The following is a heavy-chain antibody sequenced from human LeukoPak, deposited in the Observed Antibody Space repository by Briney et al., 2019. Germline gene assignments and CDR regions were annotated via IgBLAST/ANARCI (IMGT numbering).Heavy chain of an antibody. CDR1: GGSFSSYY. CDR2: IYYSGTT. Sequence: SETLPLTCTVSGGSFSSYYWSWIRQPPGKGLEWIGHIYYSGTTNYNPSLKSRVTISVDTSKNQFSLKLSSVTAADTAVYYCARGIETSKRRGYDYWGQGTLVTVSS. D-gene: IGHD1-26*01. V-gene: IGHV4-59*01. CDR3: ARGIETSKRRGYDY. J-gene: IGHJ4*02.